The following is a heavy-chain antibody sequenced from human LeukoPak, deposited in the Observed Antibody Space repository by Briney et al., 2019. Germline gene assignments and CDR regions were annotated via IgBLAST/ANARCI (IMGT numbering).Heavy chain of an antibody. CDR1: GGSITDYH. V-gene: IGHV4-4*07. J-gene: IGHJ3*02. Sequence: SETLSLTCTVSGGSITDYHWIWIRQPAGKGLEWIGRLYTSGSTNYNPSLKSRVTISVETSKNPVSLNLRSMTAADTAVYYCAREVAAAGTNAFDIWGQGTMVTVSS. D-gene: IGHD6-13*01. CDR2: LYTSGST. CDR3: AREVAAAGTNAFDI.